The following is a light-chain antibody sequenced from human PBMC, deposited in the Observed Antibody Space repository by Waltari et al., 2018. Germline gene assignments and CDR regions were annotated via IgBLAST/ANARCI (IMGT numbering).Light chain of an antibody. V-gene: IGKV4-1*01. CDR1: QSVLYSSNNKNY. CDR3: QQYYSTPLT. Sequence: DIVMTPSPDSLAASPGERATINCKSSQSVLYSSNNKNYLAWYQQKPGQPPKLLIYWASTRESGVPDRFSGSGSGTDFTLTISSLQAEDVAVYYCQQYYSTPLTFGGGTKVEIK. CDR2: WAS. J-gene: IGKJ4*01.